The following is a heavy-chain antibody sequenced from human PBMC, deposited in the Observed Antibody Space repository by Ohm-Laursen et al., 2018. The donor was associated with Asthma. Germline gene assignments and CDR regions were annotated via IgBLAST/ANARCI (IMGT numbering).Heavy chain of an antibody. J-gene: IGHJ4*02. CDR3: ARMNQRGYSGYDFDY. D-gene: IGHD5-12*01. V-gene: IGHV1-8*01. CDR2: MNPNSDNT. CDR1: GYTFTSYE. Sequence: ASVKVSCKASGYTFTSYEINWVRQATGQGLEWMGWMNPNSDNTGYAQNFQGRVTMTRNTSLRTAYMELSSLRSEDTAVYYCARMNQRGYSGYDFDYWGQGTLVTVSS.